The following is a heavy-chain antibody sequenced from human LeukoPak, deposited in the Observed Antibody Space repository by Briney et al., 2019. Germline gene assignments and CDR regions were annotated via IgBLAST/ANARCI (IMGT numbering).Heavy chain of an antibody. D-gene: IGHD3-16*01. CDR3: ARGGLMITFGGVMLPGGIYGMDV. Sequence: SETLSLACAVYGGSFSGYYWSWIRQPPGKGLEWIGEINHSGSTNYNPSLKSRVTISVDTSKNQFSLKLSSVTAADTAVYYCARGGLMITFGGVMLPGGIYGMDVWGQGTTVTVSS. CDR2: INHSGST. V-gene: IGHV4-34*01. J-gene: IGHJ6*02. CDR1: GGSFSGYY.